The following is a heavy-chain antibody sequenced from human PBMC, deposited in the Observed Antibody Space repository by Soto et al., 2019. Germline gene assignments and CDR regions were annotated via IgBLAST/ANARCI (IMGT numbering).Heavy chain of an antibody. V-gene: IGHV3-21*02. Sequence: EVQLVESGGGLVSPGGSLRLSCAASGFTFSDYSMNWVRQAPGQGLEWVSSISTWSSYIYYEDSVKGRFTTSRDDAKNSLHLQMVSLRSEDTARYYGVRDQPGDPELWSGYLNPGYVQHWGQGTLVTGSS. CDR2: ISTWSSYI. CDR3: VRDQPGDPELWSGYLNPGYVQH. J-gene: IGHJ1*01. CDR1: GFTFSDYS. D-gene: IGHD3-3*01.